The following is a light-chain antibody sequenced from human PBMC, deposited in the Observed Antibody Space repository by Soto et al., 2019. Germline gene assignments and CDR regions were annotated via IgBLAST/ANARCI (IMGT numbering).Light chain of an antibody. CDR2: DAA. Sequence: EIVLTQSPATLSLPPGERATLSCRASQSVSSYLAWYQQKPGQAPRLLIYDAANRATGIPARFSVCGTGTDFALTISILEPDDFAFEYCQYRNDGAALTFGAGTNLEIK. CDR1: QSVSSY. CDR3: QYRNDGAALT. J-gene: IGKJ4*01. V-gene: IGKV3-11*01.